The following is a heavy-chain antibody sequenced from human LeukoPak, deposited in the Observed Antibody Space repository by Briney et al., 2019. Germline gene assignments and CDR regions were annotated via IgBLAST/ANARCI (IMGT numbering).Heavy chain of an antibody. J-gene: IGHJ4*02. V-gene: IGHV4-59*12. Sequence: SETLSLTCTVSGGSISSYYWSWIRQPPGKGLEWIGYIYYSGSTNYNPSLKSRVTISVDKSKNQFSLKLSSVTAADTAVYYCARRQQQLVFDYWGQGTLVTVSS. CDR2: IYYSGST. CDR1: GGSISSYY. CDR3: ARRQQQLVFDY. D-gene: IGHD6-13*01.